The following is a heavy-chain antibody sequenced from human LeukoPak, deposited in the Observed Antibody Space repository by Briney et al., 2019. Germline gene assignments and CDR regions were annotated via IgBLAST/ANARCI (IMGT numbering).Heavy chain of an antibody. V-gene: IGHV4-59*01. D-gene: IGHD1-14*01. CDR2: IYYSGST. Sequence: SETLSLTCTVSGGSISSYYWSWIQQPPGKGLEWIGYIYYSGSTNYNPSLKSRVTISVDTSKNQFSLKLSSVTAADTAVYYCTREPGGVAPDVWGKGTTVTVSS. J-gene: IGHJ6*04. CDR1: GGSISSYY. CDR3: TREPGGVAPDV.